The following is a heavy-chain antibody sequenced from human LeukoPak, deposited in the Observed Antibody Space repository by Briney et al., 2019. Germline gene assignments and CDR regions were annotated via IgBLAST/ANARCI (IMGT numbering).Heavy chain of an antibody. V-gene: IGHV4-59*08. CDR1: GGSISSYY. CDR2: IYYSGST. J-gene: IGHJ4*02. Sequence: PSETLSLTCTVSGGSISSYYWSWIRQPPEKGLEWIGYIYYSGSTNYNPSLKSRVTISVDTSKNQFSLKLSSVTAADTAVYYCARQAPIAAVFDYWGQGTLVTVSS. D-gene: IGHD6-13*01. CDR3: ARQAPIAAVFDY.